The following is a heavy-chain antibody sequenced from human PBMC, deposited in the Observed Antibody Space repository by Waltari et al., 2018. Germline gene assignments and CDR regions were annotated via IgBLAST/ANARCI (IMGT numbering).Heavy chain of an antibody. CDR2: INHSGST. V-gene: IGHV4-34*01. Sequence: QVQLQQWGAGLLKPSETLSLTCAVYGGSFSGYYWSWIRQPPGEGLEWIGEINHSGSTNYNPSLKSRVTISVDTSKNQFSLKLSSVTAADTAVYYCARLLVTVVTPGPPEVDYWGQGTLVTVSS. J-gene: IGHJ4*02. D-gene: IGHD2-15*01. CDR3: ARLLVTVVTPGPPEVDY. CDR1: GGSFSGYY.